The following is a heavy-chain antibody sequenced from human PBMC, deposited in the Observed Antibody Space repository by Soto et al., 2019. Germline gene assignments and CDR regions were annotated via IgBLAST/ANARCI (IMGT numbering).Heavy chain of an antibody. V-gene: IGHV1-3*05. J-gene: IGHJ6*02. CDR1: GYIFSVHA. D-gene: IGHD3-10*01. Sequence: QVQLVQSGAEEKKPGASVKVSCKASGYIFSVHAIHWVRQAPGQRLEWMGWINAGNGNTKYSQKFQGRVTISRDTSASSVYMELSSLRSEDTAVYYCARENFTGVRGVNDPIPTKDGMDVWGQGTTVTVS. CDR2: INAGNGNT. CDR3: ARENFTGVRGVNDPIPTKDGMDV.